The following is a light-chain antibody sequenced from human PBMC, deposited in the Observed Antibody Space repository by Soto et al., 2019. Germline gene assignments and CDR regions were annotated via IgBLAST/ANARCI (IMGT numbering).Light chain of an antibody. CDR3: QQYNSSPT. Sequence: DIQMTQSPSTLSASVGDRVTITCRSSQSISSWLAWYQQKPGKAPKLLIYKASSLESGVPSRFSGSGSGKEFTLTISSLQPDDFATYYCQQYNSSPTFGQGTKVE. J-gene: IGKJ1*01. V-gene: IGKV1-5*03. CDR1: QSISSW. CDR2: KAS.